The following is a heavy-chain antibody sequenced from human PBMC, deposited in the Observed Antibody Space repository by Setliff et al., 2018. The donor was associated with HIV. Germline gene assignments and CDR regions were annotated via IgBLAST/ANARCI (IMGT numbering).Heavy chain of an antibody. J-gene: IGHJ4*02. D-gene: IGHD3-22*01. CDR2: ISASGST. V-gene: IGHV4-61*02. Sequence: SETLSLTCTVSGGSISTGVYYWSWIRQPADKALEWIGRISASGSTNYNPSLESRVTLSIDTSNNQFSLKLTSVTAADTAVYYCARGLSFYDPGGFDYWGQGTLVTVSS. CDR1: GGSISTGVYY. CDR3: ARGLSFYDPGGFDY.